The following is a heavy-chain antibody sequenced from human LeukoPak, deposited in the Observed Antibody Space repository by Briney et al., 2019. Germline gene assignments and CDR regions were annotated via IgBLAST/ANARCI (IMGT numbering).Heavy chain of an antibody. D-gene: IGHD6-6*01. CDR2: INHSGGT. Sequence: SETLSLTCAVHGGSISGYHWSWIRQPPGKGLEWIGEINHSGGTNYNPSLKSRGTLSVDTSKNQVSLQLKSVTAADTAVYYCARDKATAARYGLDVWGQGTTVTVSS. V-gene: IGHV4-34*01. CDR3: ARDKATAARYGLDV. CDR1: GGSISGYH. J-gene: IGHJ6*02.